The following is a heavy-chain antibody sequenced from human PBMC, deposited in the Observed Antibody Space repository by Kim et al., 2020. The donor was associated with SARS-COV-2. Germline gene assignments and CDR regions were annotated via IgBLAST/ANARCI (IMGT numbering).Heavy chain of an antibody. D-gene: IGHD6-19*01. Sequence: GGSLRLSCAASGFTFSSYAMHWVRQAPGKGLEYVSAISSNGGSTYYANSVKGRFTISRDNSKNTLYLQMGSLRAEDMAVYYCASSRAVYYYMDVWGKGTTVPVSS. CDR3: ASSRAVYYYMDV. CDR1: GFTFSSYA. V-gene: IGHV3-64*01. J-gene: IGHJ6*03. CDR2: ISSNGGST.